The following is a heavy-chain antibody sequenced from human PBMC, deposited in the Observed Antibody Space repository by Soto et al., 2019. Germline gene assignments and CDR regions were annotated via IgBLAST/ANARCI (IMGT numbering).Heavy chain of an antibody. CDR1: GFTFSNYA. CDR3: ARDGLGAYTYGSYYFDY. CDR2: ISTSGGST. D-gene: IGHD5-18*01. V-gene: IGHV3-23*01. J-gene: IGHJ4*02. Sequence: EVQLLESGGGLVQPGGSLRLSCAASGFTFSNYAMSWVRQAPGKGLEWVSTISTSGGSTYSADSVKGRFTISRDNSKIPLCLQMNSLRAEDTAVYYCARDGLGAYTYGSYYFDYWGQGTLVTVSS.